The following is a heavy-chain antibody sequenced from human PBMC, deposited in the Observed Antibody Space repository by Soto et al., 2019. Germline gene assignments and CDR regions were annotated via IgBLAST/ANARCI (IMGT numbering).Heavy chain of an antibody. CDR1: WFSLSTSGMC. CDR2: IDWDDDE. D-gene: IGHD6-13*01. CDR3: ARTLGSSTLDS. Sequence: ESGATLVNPTQTLALTCTFSWFSLSTSGMCVSWIRQPPGKALEWLARIDWDDDEYYSTSLKTRLTISKDTSKNLVVLTMTNMDPTDTATYYWARTLGSSTLDSWGKGTLVTASS. V-gene: IGHV2-70*11. J-gene: IGHJ5*02.